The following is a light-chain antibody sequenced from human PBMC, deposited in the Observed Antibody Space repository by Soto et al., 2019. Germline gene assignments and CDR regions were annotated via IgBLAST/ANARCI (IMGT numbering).Light chain of an antibody. CDR3: QQGYSTPS. Sequence: DIQMTQSPSSLSASVGDRVTITCRASQSVSNYLNWYQQKPGKAPKLLIYGVSSLQSGVPSRFSGSGSGTDFTLNISSLQREDCATYYCQQGYSTPSFGQGTKLEIK. J-gene: IGKJ2*01. V-gene: IGKV1-39*01. CDR1: QSVSNY. CDR2: GVS.